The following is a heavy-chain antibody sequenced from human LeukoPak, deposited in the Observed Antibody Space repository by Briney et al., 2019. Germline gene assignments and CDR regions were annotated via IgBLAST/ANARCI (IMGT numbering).Heavy chain of an antibody. J-gene: IGHJ4*02. CDR2: IYSDGNT. V-gene: IGHV3-53*05. CDR3: ASRMTF. Sequence: GGSLRLSCAASGVTVSSDYMSWVRQAPGKGLEWVSVIYSDGNTYYADSVKGRFTISRDNSKNTLFLQMASLRTEDTAIYYCASRMTFGGQGTLVTVSS. D-gene: IGHD2/OR15-2a*01. CDR1: GVTVSSDY.